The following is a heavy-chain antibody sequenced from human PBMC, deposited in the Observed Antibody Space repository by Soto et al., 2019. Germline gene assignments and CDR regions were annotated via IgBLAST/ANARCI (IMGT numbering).Heavy chain of an antibody. V-gene: IGHV4-39*01. CDR2: IYYSGST. Sequence: QLQLQESGPGLVKPSETLSLTCTVSGGSISSSSYYWGWIRQPPGKGLEWIGSIYYSGSTYYNPSLMSRVTISVDTSKNLFSLKLSSVTAADTAVYYCARHTPTISISDHWGQGTLVTVSA. CDR3: ARHTPTISISDH. CDR1: GGSISSSSYY. J-gene: IGHJ4*02. D-gene: IGHD3-3*01.